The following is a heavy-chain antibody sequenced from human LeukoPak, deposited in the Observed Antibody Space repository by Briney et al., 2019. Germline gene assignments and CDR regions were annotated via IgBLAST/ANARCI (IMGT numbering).Heavy chain of an antibody. Sequence: PGGSLRLSCAASGFNFRSYSMNWVRQAPGKGLEWVSYISSSTINIYYADSVKGRFTIPRDDAKNSLYLQMNSLRDEDTAVYYCARDGYAKFDYWGQGTLVTVSS. J-gene: IGHJ4*02. D-gene: IGHD5-18*01. CDR3: ARDGYAKFDY. V-gene: IGHV3-48*02. CDR2: ISSSTINI. CDR1: GFNFRSYS.